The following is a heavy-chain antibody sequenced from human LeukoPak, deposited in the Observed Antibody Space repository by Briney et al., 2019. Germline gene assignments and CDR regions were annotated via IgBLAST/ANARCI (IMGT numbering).Heavy chain of an antibody. CDR3: AGQRITMVRAKGYYFDY. D-gene: IGHD3-10*01. V-gene: IGHV4-34*01. J-gene: IGHJ4*02. Sequence: SETLSLTCAVYGGSFSDYYWGWIRQPPGKGLEWIGEIDPSGSTNYSPSLKSRVTISVDTSKNQFSLKLSSVAAADTAVYYCAGQRITMVRAKGYYFDYWGQGTLVTVSS. CDR2: IDPSGST. CDR1: GGSFSDYY.